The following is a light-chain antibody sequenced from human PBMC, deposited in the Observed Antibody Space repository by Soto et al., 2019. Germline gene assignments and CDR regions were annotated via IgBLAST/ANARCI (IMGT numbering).Light chain of an antibody. CDR1: QSIGIS. V-gene: IGKV1-5*03. J-gene: IGKJ1*01. Sequence: DIQMTQSPSTLSASVGDRVTITCRASQSIGISVAWFQQKSGQAPRLLIYKASDSESGVPSRFTGSGSGTDFTLTISSPPPEDFANYYCQQYSLYPWTFGQGTKGEIK. CDR2: KAS. CDR3: QQYSLYPWT.